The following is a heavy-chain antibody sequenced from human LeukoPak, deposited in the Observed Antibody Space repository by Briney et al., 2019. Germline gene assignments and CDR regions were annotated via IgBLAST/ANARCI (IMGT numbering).Heavy chain of an antibody. J-gene: IGHJ4*02. CDR2: ISSSSGSTI. D-gene: IGHD6-19*01. CDR3: ARDSSGWYYFDY. Sequence: GGSLRLSSAASGFTFSNYEMNWVRQAPGKGLEWVSYISSSSGSTIYYADSVKGRFTISRDNAKNSLYLKMNSLRAEDRAVYYCARDSSGWYYFDYWGQGTLVTVSS. V-gene: IGHV3-48*03. CDR1: GFTFSNYE.